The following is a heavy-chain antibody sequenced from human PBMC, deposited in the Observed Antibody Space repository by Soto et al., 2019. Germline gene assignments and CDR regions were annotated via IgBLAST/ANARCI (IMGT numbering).Heavy chain of an antibody. CDR2: ISYDGSNK. CDR1: GFTFSSYG. Sequence: QVQLVESGGGVVQPGRSLRLSCAASGFTFSSYGMHWVRQAPGKGLEWVAVISYDGSNKYYADSVKGRFTISRDNSKNTLYLQMNSLRAEDTAVYYCAKDDSIGSPYEGGMDVWGQGTTVTVSS. V-gene: IGHV3-30*18. CDR3: AKDDSIGSPYEGGMDV. D-gene: IGHD2-15*01. J-gene: IGHJ6*02.